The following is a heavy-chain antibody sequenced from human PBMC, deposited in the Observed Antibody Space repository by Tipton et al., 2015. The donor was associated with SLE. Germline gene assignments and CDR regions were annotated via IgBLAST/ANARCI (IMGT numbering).Heavy chain of an antibody. CDR2: IYYSGST. CDR1: GRSFSAYY. V-gene: IGHV4-59*01. D-gene: IGHD6-13*01. Sequence: TLSLTCAVYGRSFSAYYCSWVRQPPGRGLEWVGYIYYSGSTNYNPSLKSRVTISVDTSKNQFSLKLSSVTAADTAVYYCARGWGSWPYYFDYWGQGTLATVSS. J-gene: IGHJ4*02. CDR3: ARGWGSWPYYFDY.